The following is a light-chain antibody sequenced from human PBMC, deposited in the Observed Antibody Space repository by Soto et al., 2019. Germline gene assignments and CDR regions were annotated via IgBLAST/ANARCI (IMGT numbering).Light chain of an antibody. V-gene: IGKV3-11*01. CDR3: QQRSSWT. CDR2: DAS. Sequence: EIVLTQSPATLSLSPGERATLSCRASQSVSSFLGWYQQKPGQAPRLLIYDASNRAPGIPARFSGSGSGTDFTLTISSLEAEDFAVYYCQQRSSWTFGQGTKVEIK. J-gene: IGKJ1*01. CDR1: QSVSSF.